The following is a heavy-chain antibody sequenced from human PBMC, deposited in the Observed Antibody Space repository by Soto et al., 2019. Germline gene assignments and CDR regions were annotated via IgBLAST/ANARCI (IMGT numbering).Heavy chain of an antibody. D-gene: IGHD3-10*01. CDR2: TYPDGSNI. Sequence: GESLKISCSVSWYSFTTYWIGWVREMPGKGLGWMGITYPDGSNIKYSPSFQGHVTISADKSISTAYLQWSSLKASDTAMYYCARLYFYGAGSYYPPHFLDYWGHGTLVTVSS. J-gene: IGHJ4*01. V-gene: IGHV5-51*01. CDR1: WYSFTTYW. CDR3: ARLYFYGAGSYYPPHFLDY.